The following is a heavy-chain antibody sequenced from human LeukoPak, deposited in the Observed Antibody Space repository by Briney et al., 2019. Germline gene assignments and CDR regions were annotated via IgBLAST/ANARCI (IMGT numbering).Heavy chain of an antibody. CDR2: IYYSGST. J-gene: IGHJ4*02. CDR1: GGSISSSSYY. D-gene: IGHD3-16*02. CDR3: ARTYDYIWGSFRSHSFDS. Sequence: SSETLSLTCTVSGGSISSSSYYWGWIRQPPGKGLEWIGSIYYSGSTYYNPSLKSRVTISVDTSKDQFSLKLSSVTAADTAVYYCARTYDYIWGSFRSHSFDSWGQGTLVAVSS. V-gene: IGHV4-39*07.